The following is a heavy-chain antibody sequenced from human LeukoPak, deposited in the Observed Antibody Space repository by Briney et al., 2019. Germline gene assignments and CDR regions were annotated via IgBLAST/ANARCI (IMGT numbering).Heavy chain of an antibody. CDR2: IYSGGST. D-gene: IGHD5-18*01. J-gene: IGHJ4*02. Sequence: GGSLGLSCAASGFTVSNNYMSWVRQAPGKGLEWVSVIYSGGSTYYAGSVKGRFTISRDNSKNTLYLQMNSLRAEDTAVYYCASGYSYGYDYWGQGTLVTVSS. CDR3: ASGYSYGYDY. V-gene: IGHV3-66*02. CDR1: GFTVSNNY.